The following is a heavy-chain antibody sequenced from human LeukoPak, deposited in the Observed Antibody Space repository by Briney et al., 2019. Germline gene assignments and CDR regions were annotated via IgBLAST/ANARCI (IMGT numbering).Heavy chain of an antibody. CDR2: IYHSGST. V-gene: IGHV4-59*01. J-gene: IGHJ4*02. Sequence: SETVSLTCTVSGDSISSYYWSWIRQPPGKGLEWIGYIYHSGSTNYNPSLKSRVTISADTSKDQFSLKLASVTAADTAVYYCATGYSSTWYYFDYWGQGTLVPVSS. CDR3: ATGYSSTWYYFDY. CDR1: GDSISSYY. D-gene: IGHD6-13*01.